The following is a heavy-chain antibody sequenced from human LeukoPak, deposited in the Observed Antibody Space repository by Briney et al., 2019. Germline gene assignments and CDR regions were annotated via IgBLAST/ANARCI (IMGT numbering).Heavy chain of an antibody. V-gene: IGHV3-33*01. CDR2: IWYDGSNK. J-gene: IGHJ4*02. CDR1: GFTFSSYG. D-gene: IGHD3-22*01. CDR3: ARDYHYYDSSAYSPNFDY. Sequence: GGSLRLSCAASGFTFSSYGMHWVRQAPGKGLEWVAVIWYDGSNKYYADSVKGRFTISRDNSKNTVYLQMNSLRAKDTAVYYCARDYHYYDSSAYSPNFDYWGQGTLLTVSS.